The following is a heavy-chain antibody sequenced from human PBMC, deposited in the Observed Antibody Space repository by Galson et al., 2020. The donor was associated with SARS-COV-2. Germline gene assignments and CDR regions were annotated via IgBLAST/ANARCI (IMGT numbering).Heavy chain of an antibody. D-gene: IGHD6-13*01. CDR3: ASTHYSSSWYFDLAFDI. J-gene: IGHJ3*02. CDR1: GGSISSYY. V-gene: IGHV4-4*07. Sequence: SETLSLTCTVSGGSISSYYWSWIRQPAGKGLEWIGRIYTSGSTNYNPSLKSRVTMSVDTSKNQFSLKLSSVTAADTAVYYCASTHYSSSWYFDLAFDIWGQGTMVTVSS. CDR2: IYTSGST.